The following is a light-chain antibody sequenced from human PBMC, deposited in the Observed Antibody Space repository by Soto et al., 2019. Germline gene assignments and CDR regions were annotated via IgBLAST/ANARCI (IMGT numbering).Light chain of an antibody. CDR3: QQLNSYPLT. Sequence: DIQLTQSPSASVGDRVTITCRASQGISSYLAWYQQKPGKAPKLLIYAASTLQSGVPSRFSGSGSGTEFTLTISSLQPEDFATDYCQQLNSYPLTFGPGTKVDIK. V-gene: IGKV1-9*01. CDR2: AAS. J-gene: IGKJ3*01. CDR1: QGISSY.